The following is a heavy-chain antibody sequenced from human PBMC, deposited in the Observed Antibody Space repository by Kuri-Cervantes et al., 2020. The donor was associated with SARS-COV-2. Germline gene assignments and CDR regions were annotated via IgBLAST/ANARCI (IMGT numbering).Heavy chain of an antibody. CDR2: IWYDGSNK. CDR3: ARESKYPMMYCYYGMDV. V-gene: IGHV3-33*01. J-gene: IGHJ6*02. CDR1: GFTFSSYG. D-gene: IGHD3-22*01. Sequence: GESLKISCAASGFTFSSYGMHWVRQAPGKGLEWVAVIWYDGSNKYYADSVKGRFTISRDNSKNTLYLQMNSLRAEDTAVYYCARESKYPMMYCYYGMDVWGQGTTVTVSS.